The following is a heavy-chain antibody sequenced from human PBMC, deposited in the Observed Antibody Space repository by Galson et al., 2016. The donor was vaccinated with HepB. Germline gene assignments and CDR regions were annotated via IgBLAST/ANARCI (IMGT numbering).Heavy chain of an antibody. CDR2: FDPEHGET. Sequence: SVKVSCKVSGYTLTELSMHWVRQAPGKGLEWMGGFDPEHGETIYAQKFQGRVTMTEDTSTDTAYTELSSLRSEDTAMYYCARDISRGWYRLWGQGTLVTVSS. CDR1: GYTLTELS. CDR3: ARDISRGWYRL. J-gene: IGHJ4*02. D-gene: IGHD6-19*01. V-gene: IGHV1-24*01.